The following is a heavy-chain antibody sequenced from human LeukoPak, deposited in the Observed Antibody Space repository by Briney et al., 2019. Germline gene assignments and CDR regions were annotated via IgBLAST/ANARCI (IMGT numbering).Heavy chain of an antibody. V-gene: IGHV4-59*01. J-gene: IGHJ5*02. CDR3: ARVCWASHWFDP. Sequence: SETLSLTCTVSGDSISIYYWSWIRQPPGKGLEWIGYIYYSGSTNYNPSLKSRVTISIDRSKNQFSLKLSSVTAADTAVYYCARVCWASHWFDPCGQGTLVTVSP. D-gene: IGHD2-21*01. CDR1: GDSISIYY. CDR2: IYYSGST.